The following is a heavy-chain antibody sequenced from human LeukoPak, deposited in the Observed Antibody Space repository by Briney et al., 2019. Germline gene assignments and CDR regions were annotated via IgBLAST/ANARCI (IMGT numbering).Heavy chain of an antibody. D-gene: IGHD4-23*01. Sequence: GGSLRLSCAASGFTFSNSGMHWVRQAPGKGLEWVAVISYGGSNKYYADSVKGRFTISRDNSKNTLYLQMNSLRAEDTAVYYCAKKRRRSPNSDWYFDLWGRGTLVTVSS. CDR2: ISYGGSNK. CDR3: AKKRRRSPNSDWYFDL. J-gene: IGHJ2*01. CDR1: GFTFSNSG. V-gene: IGHV3-30*18.